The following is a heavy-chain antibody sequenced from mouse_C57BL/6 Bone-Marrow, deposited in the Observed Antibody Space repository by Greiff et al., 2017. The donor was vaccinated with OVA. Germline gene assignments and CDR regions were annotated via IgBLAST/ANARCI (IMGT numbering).Heavy chain of an antibody. V-gene: IGHV5-12*01. Sequence: EVKVVESGGGLVQPGGSLKLSCAASGFTFSDYYMYWVRQTPEKRLEWVAYISNGGGSTYYPDTVQGRFTISRDNAKNTRYLQMSRLKSEDTAMYYCARRGYGYDVWGQGTLVTVSA. CDR2: ISNGGGST. CDR3: ARRGYGYDV. D-gene: IGHD2-2*01. CDR1: GFTFSDYY. J-gene: IGHJ3*01.